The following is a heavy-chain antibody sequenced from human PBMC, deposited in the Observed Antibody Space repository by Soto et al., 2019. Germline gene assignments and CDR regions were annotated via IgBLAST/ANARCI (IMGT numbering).Heavy chain of an antibody. CDR3: ARGWAAAGQMAEHFQY. CDR1: GGSFSGYY. Sequence: QVQLQQWGAGLLKPSETLSLTCAVYGGSFSGYYWSWIRQPPGKGLEWIGEINHSGSTNYNPSLKSRVTISVDTSKNQFSLKLSSVTAADTAVYYCARGWAAAGQMAEHFQYWGRATLVTVSS. J-gene: IGHJ1*01. CDR2: INHSGST. V-gene: IGHV4-34*01. D-gene: IGHD6-13*01.